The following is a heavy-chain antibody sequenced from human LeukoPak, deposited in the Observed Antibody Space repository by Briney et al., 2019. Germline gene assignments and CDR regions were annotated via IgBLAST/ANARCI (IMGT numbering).Heavy chain of an antibody. Sequence: SETLSLTCTVSGGSISSSYWSWIRKPPGKGLEWIGYIYSSGSTNYNPSLKSRVTISVDTSKNQFSLKLSSVTAEDTAVYYCARGSEDSSSWSFDYWGQGTLVTVSS. CDR3: ARGSEDSSSWSFDY. CDR2: IYSSGST. D-gene: IGHD6-13*01. V-gene: IGHV4-59*01. J-gene: IGHJ4*02. CDR1: GGSISSSY.